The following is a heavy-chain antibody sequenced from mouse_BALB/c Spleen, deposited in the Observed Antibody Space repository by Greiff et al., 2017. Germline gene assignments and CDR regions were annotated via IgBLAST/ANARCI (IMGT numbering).Heavy chain of an antibody. D-gene: IGHD4-1*01. V-gene: IGHV5-4*02. Sequence: EVQGVESGGGLVKPGGSLKLSCAASGFTFSDYYMYWVRQTPEKRLEWVATISDGGSYTYYPDSVKGRFTISRDNAKNNLYLQMSSLKSEDTAMYYCARDNRDEWYFDVWGAGTTVTVSA. CDR3: ARDNRDEWYFDV. CDR2: ISDGGSYT. J-gene: IGHJ1*01. CDR1: GFTFSDYY.